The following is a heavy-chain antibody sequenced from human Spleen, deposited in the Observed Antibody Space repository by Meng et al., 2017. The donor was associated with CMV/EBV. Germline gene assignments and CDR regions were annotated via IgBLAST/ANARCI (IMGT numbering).Heavy chain of an antibody. CDR3: ARGPRYWDY. D-gene: IGHD2-15*01. CDR2: ITTTTSHI. J-gene: IGHJ4*02. Sequence: GGSLRLSCAASGFTFSDYAMNWVRQAPGKGLEWVSFITTTTSHIYYADSVKGRFTISRDNAKNSLYLQMNSLRAEDTAVYYCARGPRYWDYWGQGTLVTVSS. V-gene: IGHV3-21*01. CDR1: GFTFSDYA.